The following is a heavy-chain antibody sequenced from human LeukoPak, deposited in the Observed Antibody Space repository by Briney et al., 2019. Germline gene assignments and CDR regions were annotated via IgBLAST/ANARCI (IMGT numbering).Heavy chain of an antibody. V-gene: IGHV3-30*18. J-gene: IGHJ4*02. CDR3: AKDTEGYYDSSGYADY. CDR1: GFTFSSYV. D-gene: IGHD3-22*01. Sequence: GGSLRLSCAASGFTFSSYVMHWVRQAPGKGLEWVAVTSYDGSNKYYADSVKGRFTISRDNSKNTLYLQMNSLRAEDTAVYYCAKDTEGYYDSSGYADYWGQGTLVTVSS. CDR2: TSYDGSNK.